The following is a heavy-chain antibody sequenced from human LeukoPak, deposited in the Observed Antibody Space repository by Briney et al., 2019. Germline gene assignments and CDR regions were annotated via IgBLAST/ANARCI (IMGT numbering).Heavy chain of an antibody. CDR2: IKQDGSEK. V-gene: IGHV3-7*01. CDR1: GFTFSSLW. J-gene: IGHJ6*02. D-gene: IGHD3-10*01. CDR3: ARDTPPSYWYGMDV. Sequence: GGSLRLSCEGSGFTFSSLWMSWVRQAPGKGLEWVANIKQDGSEKYYVDSVKGRFTISRDNAKNSLYLQMNSLRAEDTAVYYCARDTPPSYWYGMDVWGQGTTVTVSS.